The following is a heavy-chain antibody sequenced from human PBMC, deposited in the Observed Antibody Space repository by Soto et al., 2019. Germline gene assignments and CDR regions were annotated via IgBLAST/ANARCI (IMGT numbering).Heavy chain of an antibody. V-gene: IGHV3-23*01. CDR2: IGGSGSAT. CDR1: GFTFSNYA. D-gene: IGHD7-27*01. Sequence: GGSLRLSCAASGFTFSNYAMSWVRQAPGKGLEWVSGIGGSGSATFYGDFVKGQFTISRDNSKNTMYLQMNSLRAEDTAVYYCAKRGPYHGDFSAFDIWGQGTMVTVS. J-gene: IGHJ3*02. CDR3: AKRGPYHGDFSAFDI.